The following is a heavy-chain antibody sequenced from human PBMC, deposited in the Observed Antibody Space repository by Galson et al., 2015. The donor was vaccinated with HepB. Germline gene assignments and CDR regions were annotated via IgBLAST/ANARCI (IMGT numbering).Heavy chain of an antibody. V-gene: IGHV3-30*04. Sequence: SLRLSCAASGFTFNSYAMNWVRQAPGKGLQWVAVITYDGTNKFYARSVKGRFTISRDNSGNTLFLHMNSLRPEDTALYYCVKGGGYSAIRGRGGFDSWGQGALVTVSS. D-gene: IGHD5-12*01. J-gene: IGHJ4*02. CDR2: ITYDGTNK. CDR1: GFTFNSYA. CDR3: VKGGGYSAIRGRGGFDS.